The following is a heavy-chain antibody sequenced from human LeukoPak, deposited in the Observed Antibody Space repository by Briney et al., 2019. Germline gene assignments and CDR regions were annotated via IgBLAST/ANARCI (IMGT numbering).Heavy chain of an antibody. Sequence: SETLSLTCTVSGGSISSSSYYWGWIRQPPGKGRVWIGSIYYSGSTYYNLSLKSRVTISVDTSKNQFSLKLSSVTAADTAVYYCARQSGSYYPHYFDYWGQGTLVTVSS. V-gene: IGHV4-39*01. CDR1: GGSISSSSYY. D-gene: IGHD1-26*01. J-gene: IGHJ4*02. CDR2: IYYSGST. CDR3: ARQSGSYYPHYFDY.